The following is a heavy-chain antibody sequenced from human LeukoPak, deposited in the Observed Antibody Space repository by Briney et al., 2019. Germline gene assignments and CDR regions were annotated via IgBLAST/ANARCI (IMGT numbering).Heavy chain of an antibody. D-gene: IGHD6-13*01. V-gene: IGHV3-66*01. CDR1: GFTVSSNY. CDR3: ARVGYTGTWYSSPPFDY. CDR2: IYSGGST. J-gene: IGHJ4*02. Sequence: GGSLRLSCAASGFTVSSNYMSWVRQAPGKGLEWVSVIYSGGSTYYADSVKGRFTISRDNSKNTLYLQMNSLRAEDTAVYYCARVGYTGTWYSSPPFDYWGQGTLVTVSS.